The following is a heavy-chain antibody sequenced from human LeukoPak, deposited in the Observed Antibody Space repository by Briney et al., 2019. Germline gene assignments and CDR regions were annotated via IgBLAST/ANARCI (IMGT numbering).Heavy chain of an antibody. CDR3: ARDFSCSSTSCHYYYYYYMDV. V-gene: IGHV1-2*06. J-gene: IGHJ6*03. CDR1: GYTFTGYY. D-gene: IGHD2-2*01. Sequence: ASVKVSCKASGYTFTGYYMHWVRQAPGQGLEWMGRINPNSGGTNYAQKFQGRVTMTRDTSISTAYMELSRLRSDDTAVDYCARDFSCSSTSCHYYYYYYMDVWGKGTTVTVSS. CDR2: INPNSGGT.